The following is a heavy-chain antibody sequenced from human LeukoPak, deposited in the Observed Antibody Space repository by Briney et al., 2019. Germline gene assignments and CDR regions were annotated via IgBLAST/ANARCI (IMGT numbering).Heavy chain of an antibody. Sequence: SVKVSCKASGGTFSSYAISWVRQAPGQGLEWMGRIIPIFGIANYAQKFQGRVTITADKSTSTAYMKLSSLRSEDTAVYYCARRIAVAGTVWFDPWGQGTLVTVSS. CDR1: GGTFSSYA. V-gene: IGHV1-69*04. D-gene: IGHD6-19*01. CDR2: IIPIFGIA. J-gene: IGHJ5*02. CDR3: ARRIAVAGTVWFDP.